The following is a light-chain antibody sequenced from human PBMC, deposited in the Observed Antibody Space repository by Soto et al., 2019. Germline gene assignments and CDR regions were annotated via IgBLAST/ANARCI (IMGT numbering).Light chain of an antibody. Sequence: QSALTQPPSASGSPGRSVTISCTGSSSDIGGYDYVSWYQQHPGKAPKLVIYEVTERPSGVPDRFSGSKSGNTASLTVSGLQPDDEADYFCSSYAGSNVVFGGGTQLTVL. CDR2: EVT. J-gene: IGLJ2*01. CDR1: SSDIGGYDY. V-gene: IGLV2-8*01. CDR3: SSYAGSNVV.